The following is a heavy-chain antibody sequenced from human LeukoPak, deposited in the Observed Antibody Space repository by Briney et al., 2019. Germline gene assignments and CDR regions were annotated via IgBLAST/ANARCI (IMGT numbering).Heavy chain of an antibody. Sequence: PGGSLRLSCAASGFTFTTYWMSWVRQAPGKGLEWVANINQDGTEKYYVDSVKGRFTISRDNAKNSLDLQMNSLRAEDTAVYYCAKAVGYWGQGTLVTVSS. J-gene: IGHJ4*02. CDR1: GFTFTTYW. V-gene: IGHV3-7*01. CDR3: AKAVGY. CDR2: INQDGTEK.